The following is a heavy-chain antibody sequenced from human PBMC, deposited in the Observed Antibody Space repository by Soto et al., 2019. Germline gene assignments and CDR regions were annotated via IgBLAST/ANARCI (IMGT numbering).Heavy chain of an antibody. CDR3: AREWADCSSTSCYGSWFDP. D-gene: IGHD2-2*01. CDR2: IKQDGSEK. V-gene: IGHV3-7*01. J-gene: IGHJ5*02. Sequence: GGSLRLSCAASGFIFSSYWMSWVRQAPGKGLEWVANIKQDGSEKYYVDSVKGRFTISRDNAKNSLYLQMNSLRAEDTAVYYCAREWADCSSTSCYGSWFDPWGQGTLVTVSS. CDR1: GFIFSSYW.